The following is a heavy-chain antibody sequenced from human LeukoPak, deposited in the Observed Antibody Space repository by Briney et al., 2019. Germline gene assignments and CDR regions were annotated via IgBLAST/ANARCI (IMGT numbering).Heavy chain of an antibody. CDR1: GYTFTGHY. J-gene: IGHJ4*02. CDR3: ARVPPTSSGWSPPDY. V-gene: IGHV1-2*02. CDR2: INPNNGDA. D-gene: IGHD6-19*01. Sequence: ASVKVSCKASGYTFTGHYMHWVRQAPGQGLEWMGRINPNNGDANYAQKFQGRVTVTRDTSISTAYMELSRLRSDDTAVYYCARVPPTSSGWSPPDYWGQGTLVTVSS.